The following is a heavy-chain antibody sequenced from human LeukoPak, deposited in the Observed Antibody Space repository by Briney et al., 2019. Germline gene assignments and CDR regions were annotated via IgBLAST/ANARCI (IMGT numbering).Heavy chain of an antibody. CDR2: IYASGSS. D-gene: IGHD2-21*02. Sequence: SETLSLTCTVSGVSISSYYWSWIRQPPGKGLEWVWYIYASGSSNYNPSLKSRVTLSVATSKNQFSLKLSSVTAADTAVYYCARRAAYCGGDCYSVNPFDCWGQGTLVTVSS. J-gene: IGHJ4*02. CDR3: ARRAAYCGGDCYSVNPFDC. CDR1: GVSISSYY. V-gene: IGHV4-4*09.